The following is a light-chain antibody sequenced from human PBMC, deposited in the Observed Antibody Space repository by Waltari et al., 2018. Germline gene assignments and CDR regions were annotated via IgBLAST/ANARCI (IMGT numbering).Light chain of an antibody. CDR1: STDVDTYHL. CDR3: CSYAGRSTWV. V-gene: IGLV2-23*02. CDR2: EVS. Sequence: QSALTQPASVSGSPGQSITISSTGTSTDVDTYHLFSCYQQHPDKAPKLMIFEVSQRPSGVSDRFSGSKSGNSASLTISGLQADDEADYYCCSYAGRSTWVFGGGTKLTVL. J-gene: IGLJ3*02.